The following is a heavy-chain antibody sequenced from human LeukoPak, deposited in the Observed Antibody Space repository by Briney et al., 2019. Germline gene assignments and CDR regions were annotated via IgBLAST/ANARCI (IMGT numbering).Heavy chain of an antibody. CDR3: ARERYSSMWYQKY. D-gene: IGHD6-13*01. CDR1: GFTFSSYS. J-gene: IGHJ4*02. CDR2: ISSGSSTT. Sequence: GGSLRLSCAASGFTFSSYSMNWVRQAPGKGLEWVPYISSGSSTTYYADSVKGRFTISRDNAKSSLYLQMNSLRVEDTAVYYCARERYSSMWYQKYWGQGTLVTVSS. V-gene: IGHV3-48*01.